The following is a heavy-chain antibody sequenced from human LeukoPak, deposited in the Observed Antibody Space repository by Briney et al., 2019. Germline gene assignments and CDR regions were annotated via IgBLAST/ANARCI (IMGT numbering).Heavy chain of an antibody. Sequence: SQTLSLTCTVSGGSISSGDYYWSWIRQPPGKGLEWIGYIYYSGSTYYNPSLKSRVTISVDTSKNQFSLKLSSVTAADTAVYYCARDGNCSGGSCYSLGWFGPWGQGTLVTVSS. D-gene: IGHD2-15*01. CDR2: IYYSGST. V-gene: IGHV4-30-4*01. CDR1: GGSISSGDYY. CDR3: ARDGNCSGGSCYSLGWFGP. J-gene: IGHJ5*02.